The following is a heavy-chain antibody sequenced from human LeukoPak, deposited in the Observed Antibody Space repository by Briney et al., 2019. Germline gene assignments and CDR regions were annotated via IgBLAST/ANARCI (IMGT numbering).Heavy chain of an antibody. CDR2: ISYSGTT. D-gene: IGHD3-10*01. V-gene: IGHV4-39*01. CDR3: ARHYVTGVARGYSDY. CDR1: GASISSSTYY. J-gene: IGHJ4*02. Sequence: PSETLSLTCTVSGASISSSTYYWGWTRQPPGKGLEWIGSISYSGTTYYNPSLKSRVTISVDTSKNQFSLKLNSVSAADPAVYYCARHYVTGVARGYSDYWGQGTLVTVSS.